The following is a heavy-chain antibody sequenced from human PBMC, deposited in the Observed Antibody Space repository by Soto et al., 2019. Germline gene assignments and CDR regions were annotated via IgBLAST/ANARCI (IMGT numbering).Heavy chain of an antibody. CDR2: ISSSSSYI. CDR1: GFTFSSYS. V-gene: IGHV3-21*01. CDR3: ARDWGIWAH. D-gene: IGHD3-16*01. J-gene: IGHJ4*02. Sequence: EVQLVESGGGLVKPGGSLRLSCAASGFTFSSYSMNWVRQAPGKGLEWVSSISSSSSYISYADSVKGRFTISRDNAKNSLYLQMNSLRAEDTAVYYCARDWGIWAHWGQGTLVTVSS.